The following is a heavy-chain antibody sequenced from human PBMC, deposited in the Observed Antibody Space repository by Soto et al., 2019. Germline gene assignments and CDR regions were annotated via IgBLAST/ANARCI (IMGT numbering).Heavy chain of an antibody. CDR2: IWYDGSNK. V-gene: IGHV3-33*01. J-gene: IGHJ4*02. CDR1: GFTFSSYG. Sequence: QVQLVESGEGVVQPGRSLRLSCAASGFTFSSYGMHWVRQAPGKGLEWVAVIWYDGSNKYYAESVKGRFTISRDNSKNTLYLQMNSLRAEDTAVYYCARDSHVGSGWQLTADYWGQGTLVTVSS. CDR3: ARDSHVGSGWQLTADY. D-gene: IGHD6-19*01.